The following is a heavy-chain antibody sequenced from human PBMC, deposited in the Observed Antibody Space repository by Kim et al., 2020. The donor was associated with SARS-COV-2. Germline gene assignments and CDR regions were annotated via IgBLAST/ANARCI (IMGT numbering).Heavy chain of an antibody. V-gene: IGHV4-59*01. D-gene: IGHD3-22*01. CDR3: ARPADSSGYLDAFDI. Sequence: TLSLTCTVSGGSISSYYWSWIRQPPGKGLEWIGYIYYSGSTNYNPSLKSRVTISVDTSKNQFSLKLSSVTAADTAVYYCARPADSSGYLDAFDIWGQGTMVTVSS. J-gene: IGHJ3*02. CDR2: IYYSGST. CDR1: GGSISSYY.